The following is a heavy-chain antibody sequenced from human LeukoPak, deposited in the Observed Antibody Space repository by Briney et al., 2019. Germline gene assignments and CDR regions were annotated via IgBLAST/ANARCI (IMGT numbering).Heavy chain of an antibody. CDR2: INHSGST. D-gene: IGHD6-13*01. CDR1: GGSFSGYY. CDR3: ARARMVEQQLSNDAFDI. J-gene: IGHJ3*02. V-gene: IGHV4-34*01. Sequence: SETLSLTCAVYGGSFSGYYWSWIRQPPGKGLEWIGEINHSGSTNYNPSLKSRVTISVDTSKDQFSLKLSSVTAADTAVYYCARARMVEQQLSNDAFDIWGQGTMVTVSS.